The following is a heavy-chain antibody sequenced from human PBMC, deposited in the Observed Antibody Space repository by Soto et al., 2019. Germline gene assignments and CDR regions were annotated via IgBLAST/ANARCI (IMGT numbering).Heavy chain of an antibody. D-gene: IGHD3-3*01. J-gene: IGHJ6*02. V-gene: IGHV4-59*01. CDR3: ARVSLYDFWSGYYTNGMDV. CDR2: IYYSGST. Sequence: PSETLSLTCTVSGGSISSYYWSWIRQPPGKGLEWIGYIYYSGSTNYNPSLKSRVTISVDTSKNQFSLKLSSVTAADTAVYYCARVSLYDFWSGYYTNGMDVWRQGTTVTVSS. CDR1: GGSISSYY.